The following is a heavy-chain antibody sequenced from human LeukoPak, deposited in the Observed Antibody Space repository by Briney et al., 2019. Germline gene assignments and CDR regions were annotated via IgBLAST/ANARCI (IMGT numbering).Heavy chain of an antibody. CDR3: ARDPVGSGYPYGMDV. CDR2: ISYDGSNK. J-gene: IGHJ6*02. CDR1: GFTFSSYA. Sequence: GESLRLSCAASGFTFSSYAMHWVRQAPGKGLEWVAVISYDGSNKYYADSVKGRFTISRDNSKNTLYLQMNSLRAEDTAVYYCARDPVGSGYPYGMDVWGQGTTVTVSS. V-gene: IGHV3-30-3*01. D-gene: IGHD3-22*01.